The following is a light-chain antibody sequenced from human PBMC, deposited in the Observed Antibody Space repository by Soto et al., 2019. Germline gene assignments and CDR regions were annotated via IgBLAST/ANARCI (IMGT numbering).Light chain of an antibody. Sequence: QSVVTQPASVSGSPGQSVTISCSGSDIGNYNLVSWYQHLPGRAPKLLIFEVTMRPSGISDRSSGSKSASTASLTISGLQAEDEGDYYCASYAGSRTYVFGSGTKVTVL. CDR3: ASYAGSRTYV. V-gene: IGLV2-23*02. CDR1: SDIGNYNL. CDR2: EVT. J-gene: IGLJ1*01.